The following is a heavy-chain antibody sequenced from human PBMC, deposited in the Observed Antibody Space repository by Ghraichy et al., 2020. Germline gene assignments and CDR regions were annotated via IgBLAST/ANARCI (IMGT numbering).Heavy chain of an antibody. CDR1: GFTFDDYD. Sequence: GGSLRLSCAVSGFTFDDYDMHWVRQAPGKGLEWVSGISWNSGRICYADSVKGRFTISRDNAKNSLYLQMNSLRAEDTALYYCATLADCSSNSCYTGNYGMDVWGQGTKVTVSS. J-gene: IGHJ6*02. CDR2: ISWNSGRI. D-gene: IGHD2-2*02. CDR3: ATLADCSSNSCYTGNYGMDV. V-gene: IGHV3-9*01.